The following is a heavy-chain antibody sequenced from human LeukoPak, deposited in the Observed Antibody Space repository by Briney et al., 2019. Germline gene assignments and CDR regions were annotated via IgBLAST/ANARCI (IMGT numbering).Heavy chain of an antibody. CDR3: AKSRDSSGYLGLSAY. CDR1: GFTFSSYA. CDR2: ISGSGVTT. Sequence: AGGSLRLSCAASGFTFSSYAMSWVRQAPGKGLEWVSAISGSGVTTYYADSVKGRFTISRDNSKNTLYLQMNSLRAEDTAVYHCAKSRDSSGYLGLSAYWGQGTLVTVSS. D-gene: IGHD3-22*01. J-gene: IGHJ4*02. V-gene: IGHV3-23*01.